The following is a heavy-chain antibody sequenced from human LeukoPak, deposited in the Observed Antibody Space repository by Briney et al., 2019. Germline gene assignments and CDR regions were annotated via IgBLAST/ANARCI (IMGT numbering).Heavy chain of an antibody. D-gene: IGHD6-19*01. CDR1: GYRFTTYW. V-gene: IGHV5-10-1*01. Sequence: GESLKISCKGSGYRFTTYWISWVRQMPGKGLEWMGRIDPGGDSYLDYGPFFQGHVTISVDKTISTAYLQWSSLKASDTAIYYCASHGVKYSSEWDPFDLWGQGTLVTVSS. J-gene: IGHJ4*02. CDR2: IDPGGDSYL. CDR3: ASHGVKYSSEWDPFDL.